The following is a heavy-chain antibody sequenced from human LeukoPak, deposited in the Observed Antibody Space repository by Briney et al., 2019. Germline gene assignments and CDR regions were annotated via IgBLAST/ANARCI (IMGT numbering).Heavy chain of an antibody. CDR3: ARDTDYQLLIDY. J-gene: IGHJ4*02. Sequence: VGSLRLSYAATGFTFSSYSMKSVRQAPVYCLDSFSFISSSSSSIYYADSVKGRFIISRDNAKNSLYLQMNSLRVEDAAVYYCARDTDYQLLIDYWGQGTLVTVSS. D-gene: IGHD2-2*01. CDR2: ISSSSSSI. CDR1: GFTFSSYS. V-gene: IGHV3-21*01.